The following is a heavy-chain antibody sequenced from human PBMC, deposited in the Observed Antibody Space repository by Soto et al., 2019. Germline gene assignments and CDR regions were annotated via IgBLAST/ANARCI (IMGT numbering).Heavy chain of an antibody. CDR1: GFTFDDYT. V-gene: IGHV3-43*01. CDR2: ISWDGGST. J-gene: IGHJ4*02. CDR3: AKDRDGAFDY. D-gene: IGHD3-10*01. Sequence: GGSLRLSCAASGFTFDDYTMHWVRQAPGKGLEWVSLISWDGGSTYYADSVKGRFTISRDNSKNSLYLQMNSLRTEDTALYYCAKDRDGAFDYWGQGTLVTVSS.